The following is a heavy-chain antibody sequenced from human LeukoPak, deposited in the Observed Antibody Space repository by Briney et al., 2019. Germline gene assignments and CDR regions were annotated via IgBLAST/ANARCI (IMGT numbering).Heavy chain of an antibody. CDR1: GFTFSTFG. J-gene: IGHJ4*02. D-gene: IGHD2/OR15-2a*01. V-gene: IGHV3-23*01. CDR2: ISDTGGYT. CDR3: ANGGSMAHEKIHN. Sequence: GGFLRLSCVASGFTFSTFGMSWVRQAPGKGLEWVSSISDTGGYTYYADSMKGRFTISRDNSKNTLYLRMNSLRAEDTAVYHCANGGSMAHEKIHNWGQGTLVTVSS.